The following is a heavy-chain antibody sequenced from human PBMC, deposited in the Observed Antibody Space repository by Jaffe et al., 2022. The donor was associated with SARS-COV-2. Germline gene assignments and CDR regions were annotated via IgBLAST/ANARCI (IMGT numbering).Heavy chain of an antibody. CDR1: GFSLSTSGVG. J-gene: IGHJ3*02. Sequence: QITLKESGPTLVKPTQTLTLTCTFSGFSLSTSGVGVGWIRQPPGKALEWLALIYWDDDKRYSPSLKSRLTITKDTSKNQVVLTMTNMDPVDTATYYCAHRIPDSSSWYARPYDAFDIWGQGTMVTVSS. CDR3: AHRIPDSSSWYARPYDAFDI. D-gene: IGHD6-13*01. V-gene: IGHV2-5*02. CDR2: IYWDDDK.